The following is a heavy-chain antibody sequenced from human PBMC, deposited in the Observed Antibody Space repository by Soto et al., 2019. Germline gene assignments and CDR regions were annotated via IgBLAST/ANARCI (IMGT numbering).Heavy chain of an antibody. J-gene: IGHJ6*02. V-gene: IGHV3-23*01. CDR2: TGATGRTT. CDR3: ARELYDFWSGYYWDRSNGMDV. CDR1: GFTFNVYA. Sequence: GGSLRLSCAASGFTFNVYAMTWVRQAPGKGLEWVSTTGATGRTTYYADSVKGRFTVSRDNSKNTLDLQMSNLRAEDTAVYYCARELYDFWSGYYWDRSNGMDVWGQGTTVTVSS. D-gene: IGHD3-3*01.